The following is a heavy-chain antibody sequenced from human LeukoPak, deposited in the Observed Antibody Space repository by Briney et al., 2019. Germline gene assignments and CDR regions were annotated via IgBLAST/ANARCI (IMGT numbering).Heavy chain of an antibody. CDR2: INPNSGGT. J-gene: IGHJ5*02. CDR3: ARGGTAIKRWFDP. V-gene: IGHV1-2*02. D-gene: IGHD2-21*02. Sequence: ASVKVSCKDSGYTFTGYYMHWVRQAPGQGLEWMGWINPNSGGTNYAQKFQGRVTMTRDTSISTAYMELSRLRSDDTAVYYCARGGTAIKRWFDPWGQGTLVTVSS. CDR1: GYTFTGYY.